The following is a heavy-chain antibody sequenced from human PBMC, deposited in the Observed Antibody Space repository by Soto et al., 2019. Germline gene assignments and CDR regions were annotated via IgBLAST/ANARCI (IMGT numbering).Heavy chain of an antibody. Sequence: GESLKISCKGSGYSFTSYWIGWVRQMPGKGLEWMGIIYPGDSDTRYSPSFQGQVTISADKSISTAYLQWSSLKASDTAMYYCARLPRAVPAYYYYGMDVWGQGTTVTVSS. D-gene: IGHD2-2*01. V-gene: IGHV5-51*01. CDR1: GYSFTSYW. J-gene: IGHJ6*02. CDR3: ARLPRAVPAYYYYGMDV. CDR2: IYPGDSDT.